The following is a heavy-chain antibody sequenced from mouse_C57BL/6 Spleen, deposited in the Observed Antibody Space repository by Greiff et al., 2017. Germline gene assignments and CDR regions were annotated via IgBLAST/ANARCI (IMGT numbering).Heavy chain of an antibody. D-gene: IGHD1-1*01. CDR3: ARGYYGSPWFAF. V-gene: IGHV1-76*01. Sequence: QVQLQQSGAELVRPGASVKLSCKASGYTFTDYYINWVKQRPGQGLEWIARIYPGSGNTYYNEKFKGKATLTAEKSSSTAYMQLSSLTSEDFAVYFCARGYYGSPWFAFRGQKALVSVSA. CDR2: IYPGSGNT. CDR1: GYTFTDYY. J-gene: IGHJ3*01.